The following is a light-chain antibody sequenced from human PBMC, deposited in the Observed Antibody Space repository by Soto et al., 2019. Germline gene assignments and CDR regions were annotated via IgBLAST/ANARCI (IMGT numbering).Light chain of an antibody. CDR1: QNVRTK. Sequence: EMVMTQSPATLSVSPGERATLSCRASQNVRTKLAWYQQKPGQAPRLLIYDASTRATGIPARFGGSGSGTDFTLTISSLQSEDFAVYYCQQYNYWWTFGQGTKVEIK. J-gene: IGKJ1*01. CDR3: QQYNYWWT. V-gene: IGKV3-15*01. CDR2: DAS.